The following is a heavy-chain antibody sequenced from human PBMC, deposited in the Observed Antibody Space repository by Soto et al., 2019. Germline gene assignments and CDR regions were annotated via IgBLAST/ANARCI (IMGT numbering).Heavy chain of an antibody. D-gene: IGHD6-6*01. J-gene: IGHJ5*02. V-gene: IGHV5-51*01. CDR1: GYSFTSYW. Sequence: GESLKISCKGSGYSFTSYWIGWVRQMPGKGLEWMGIIYPGDSDTRYSPSFQGQVTISADKSISTAYRQWSSLKASDTAMYYCARGDIWEYSSSSEGWFDPWGQGTLVTVSS. CDR2: IYPGDSDT. CDR3: ARGDIWEYSSSSEGWFDP.